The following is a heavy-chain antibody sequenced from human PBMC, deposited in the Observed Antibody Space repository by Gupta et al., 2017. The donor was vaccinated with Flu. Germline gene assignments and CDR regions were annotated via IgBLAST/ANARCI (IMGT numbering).Heavy chain of an antibody. D-gene: IGHD1-26*01. CDR1: TFSSYS. CDR3: ARSWEPSGNFDY. CDR2: ISSSSSYI. J-gene: IGHJ4*02. V-gene: IGHV3-21*01. Sequence: TFSSYSLKWVRQAPGKGLEWVSSISSSSSYIYYADSVKGRFTISRDNAKNSQYRQMNSLRAEDTAVYYCARSWEPSGNFDYWGQGTLVTVSS.